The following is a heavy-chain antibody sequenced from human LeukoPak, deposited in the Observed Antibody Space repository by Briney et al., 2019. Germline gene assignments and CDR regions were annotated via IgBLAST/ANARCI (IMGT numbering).Heavy chain of an antibody. CDR1: GFTFSSYV. Sequence: TGGSLRLSCAASGFTFSSYVMTWVRQAPGKGLEWVTTTTGSGATTDYADSVKGRFTISRDNSKNTLSLQMNSLRAEDTAVYYCARSWYFDLWGRGTLVTVSS. V-gene: IGHV3-23*01. CDR3: ARSWYFDL. CDR2: TTGSGATT. J-gene: IGHJ2*01.